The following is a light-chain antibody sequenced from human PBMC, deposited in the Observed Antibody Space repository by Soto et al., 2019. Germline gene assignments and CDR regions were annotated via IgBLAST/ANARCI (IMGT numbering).Light chain of an antibody. J-gene: IGLJ2*01. CDR2: EDN. Sequence: QSVLTQPASVSGSPGQSITISCTGTSSDIGTFNLVSWYQQLPGKAPKLMIYEDNKRPSGISNRFSGSKSGNTASLTLSGLQAEDEADYYCCSYAGRNNFVFGGGTRLTVL. CDR1: SSDIGTFNL. V-gene: IGLV2-23*02. CDR3: CSYAGRNNFV.